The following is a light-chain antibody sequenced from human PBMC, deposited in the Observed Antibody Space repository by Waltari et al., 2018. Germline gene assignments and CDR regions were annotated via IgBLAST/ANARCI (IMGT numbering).Light chain of an antibody. Sequence: DIQMNQSPSSLSASAADRVTITCRASQGISTYLNWYQQKPGKAPKRLIYAASSLESGVPSRFSGSGSGTDFTLTISSLQPEDFATYYCLQYNINPRTFGQGTKLDIK. CDR2: AAS. CDR3: LQYNINPRT. V-gene: IGKV1-17*01. J-gene: IGKJ1*01. CDR1: QGISTY.